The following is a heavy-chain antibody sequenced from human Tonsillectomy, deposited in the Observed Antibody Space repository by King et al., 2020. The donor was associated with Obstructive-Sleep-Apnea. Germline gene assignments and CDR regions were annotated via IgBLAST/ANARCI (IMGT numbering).Heavy chain of an antibody. V-gene: IGHV3-23*04. CDR3: AKGPFDYDPFDY. Sequence: VQLVESGGGLVQPGGSLRLSCAASGFTFRSFAVMWVRQAPGKGLEWVSSIIGNGGSTYYADSVKGRFSIYRDNSKNTADLQMNSLRAEDTAVYYCAKGPFDYDPFDYWGQGTLVTVSS. J-gene: IGHJ4*02. CDR2: IIGNGGST. CDR1: GFTFRSFA. D-gene: IGHD4/OR15-4a*01.